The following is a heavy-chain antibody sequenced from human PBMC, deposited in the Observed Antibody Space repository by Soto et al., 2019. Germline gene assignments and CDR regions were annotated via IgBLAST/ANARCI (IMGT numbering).Heavy chain of an antibody. Sequence: GESLKISCKGSGYSFTSYWIGWVRQMPGKGLEWMGIIYPGDSDTRYSPSFQGQVTISADKSISTAYLQWSSLKASDTAMYYCARQWYYYGSGSYYYYYYGMDVWGQGTTVTVSS. D-gene: IGHD3-10*01. CDR2: IYPGDSDT. CDR3: ARQWYYYGSGSYYYYYYGMDV. CDR1: GYSFTSYW. J-gene: IGHJ6*02. V-gene: IGHV5-51*01.